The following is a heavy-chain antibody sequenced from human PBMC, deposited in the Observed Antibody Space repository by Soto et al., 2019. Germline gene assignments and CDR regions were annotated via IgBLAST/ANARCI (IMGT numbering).Heavy chain of an antibody. CDR3: AKIGYYSDSRSGYYHGH. J-gene: IGHJ4*02. V-gene: IGHV3-30*18. CDR1: GFTFSSYG. D-gene: IGHD3-22*01. CDR2: ISYDGSNK. Sequence: PGGSLRLSCAASGFTFSSYGMHWVRQAPGKGLEWVAVISYDGSNKYYADSVKGRFTISRDNSKNTLYLQMNSLRAEDTAVYYCAKIGYYSDSRSGYYHGHWGQGTLVTVSS.